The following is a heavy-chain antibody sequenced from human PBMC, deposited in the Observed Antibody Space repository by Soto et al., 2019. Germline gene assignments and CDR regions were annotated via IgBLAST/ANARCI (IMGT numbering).Heavy chain of an antibody. V-gene: IGHV3-21*01. CDR1: EFTFSSYT. J-gene: IGHJ4*02. Sequence: PGGSLRLSCAASEFTFSSYTMNWIRQAPGKGLEWVSSISDSGTYKYYAASVKGRFSISRDNAKNSLFLQMNSLRAEDTAVYYCARDLRVESTLPLDYWGQGSLVTVSS. CDR3: ARDLRVESTLPLDY. CDR2: ISDSGTYK. D-gene: IGHD3-3*01.